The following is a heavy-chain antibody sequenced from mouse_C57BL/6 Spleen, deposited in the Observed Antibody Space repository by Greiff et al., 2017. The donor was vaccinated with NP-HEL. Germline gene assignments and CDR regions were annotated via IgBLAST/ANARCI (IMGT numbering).Heavy chain of an antibody. V-gene: IGHV14-2*01. Sequence: EVQLQQSGAELVKPGASVKLSCTASGFNIKDYYMHWVKQRTEQGLEWIGRIDPEDGETKYAPKFQGKATITADTSSNTAYLQLSSLTSEDTAVEYCARDGYDRDRFAYWGQGTLVTVSA. CDR2: IDPEDGET. CDR1: GFNIKDYY. D-gene: IGHD2-2*01. CDR3: ARDGYDRDRFAY. J-gene: IGHJ3*01.